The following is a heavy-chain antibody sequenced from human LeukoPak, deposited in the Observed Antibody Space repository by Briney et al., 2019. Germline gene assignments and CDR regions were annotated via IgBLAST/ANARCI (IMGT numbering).Heavy chain of an antibody. Sequence: SEALSLTCIDSGGSIGSNYWTWIRQPPGKGLEYIGYIYYTGCTNYNPSLLCRVTIPLDTAKNQFSLKFTSVTAASTALYCCSQDGNSWWVIDYWGQGTLVTVSS. V-gene: IGHV4-59*12. D-gene: IGHD2-15*01. CDR3: SQDGNSWWVIDY. CDR1: GGSIGSNY. CDR2: IYYTGCT. J-gene: IGHJ4*02.